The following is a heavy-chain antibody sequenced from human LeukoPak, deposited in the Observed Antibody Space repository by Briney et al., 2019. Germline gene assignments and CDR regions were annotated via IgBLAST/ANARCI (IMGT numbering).Heavy chain of an antibody. D-gene: IGHD1-7*01. CDR1: GFTFSGFS. J-gene: IGHJ5*02. CDR2: INGNGDTT. V-gene: IGHV3-64*02. Sequence: PGGSLRLSCAGSGFTFSGFSMHCVRQAPGKGLEYVSAINGNGDTTYYADSVKGRFSISRDNSKNTLYLQMGNLRGEDMALYFCARIGMENFYDLWGQGTLVTVSA. CDR3: ARIGMENFYDL.